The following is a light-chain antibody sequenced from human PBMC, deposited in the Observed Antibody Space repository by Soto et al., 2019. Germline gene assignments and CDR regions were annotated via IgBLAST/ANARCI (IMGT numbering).Light chain of an antibody. V-gene: IGKV1-5*01. CDR3: QQYNSPWT. CDR2: DAS. J-gene: IGKJ1*01. CDR1: QSISRH. Sequence: DIQMTQSPSSLSASVGDRVTITCRASQSISRHLNWYQQKPGKAPKLLIYDASSLESGVPSRFSGSGSGTEFTLTISSLQPDDFATYYCQQYNSPWTFGQGTKVEIK.